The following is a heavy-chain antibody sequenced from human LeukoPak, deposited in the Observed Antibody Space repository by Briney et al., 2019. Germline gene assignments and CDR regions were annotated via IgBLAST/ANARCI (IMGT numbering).Heavy chain of an antibody. CDR3: ARDLNGNEDFDY. CDR2: IGSNGDDK. V-gene: IGHV3-48*03. Sequence: PGGSLRLSCAVSGFTFNNYAINWVRQAPGKGLEWLSFIGSNGDDKLYADSVKGQFTISRDDAKNSVYLQMNSLRDEDTALYYCARDLNGNEDFDYWGQGTLVTVSS. J-gene: IGHJ4*02. CDR1: GFTFNNYA. D-gene: IGHD2-8*01.